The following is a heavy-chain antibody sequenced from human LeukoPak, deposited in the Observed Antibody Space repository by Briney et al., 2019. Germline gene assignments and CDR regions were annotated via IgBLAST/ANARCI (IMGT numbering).Heavy chain of an antibody. CDR1: GFTFSSYG. CDR3: AIHFYGADVYFDY. Sequence: GGSLRLSCAASGFTFSSYGMHWVRQAPGKGLEWVAVISYDGSNKYYADSVKGRFTISRDNSKNTLYLQMNSLRAEDTAVYYCAIHFYGADVYFDYWGQGTLVTVSS. J-gene: IGHJ4*02. V-gene: IGHV3-30*03. CDR2: ISYDGSNK. D-gene: IGHD4-17*01.